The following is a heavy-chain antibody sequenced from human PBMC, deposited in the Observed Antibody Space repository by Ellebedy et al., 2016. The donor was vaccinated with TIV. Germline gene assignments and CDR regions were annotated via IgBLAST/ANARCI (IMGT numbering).Heavy chain of an antibody. Sequence: ASVKVSCKASGYTFTGNYIHWVRQAPGQGLEWMGWINPDSGGTNLAQKFQGRVTMTRDTSINTAYMQLSRLESDDTAVYYCARVRRGSSGMDVWGQGTTVTVSS. V-gene: IGHV1-2*02. CDR1: GYTFTGNY. D-gene: IGHD6-13*01. CDR3: ARVRRGSSGMDV. J-gene: IGHJ6*02. CDR2: INPDSGGT.